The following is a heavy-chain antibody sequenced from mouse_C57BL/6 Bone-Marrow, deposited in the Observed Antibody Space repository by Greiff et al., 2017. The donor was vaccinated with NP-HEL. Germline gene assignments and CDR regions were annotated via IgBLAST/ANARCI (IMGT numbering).Heavy chain of an antibody. D-gene: IGHD2-2*01. J-gene: IGHJ3*01. CDR2: IDPETGGT. CDR3: TKGYRCAY. CDR1: GYTFTDYE. Sequence: QVQLQQSGAELVRPGASVTLSCKASGYTFTDYEMHWVKQTPVHGLEWIGAIDPETGGTAYNQKFKGKAILTADKASSTAYMELRSLTSEDSAVYYCTKGYRCAYWGQGTLVTVSA. V-gene: IGHV1-15*01.